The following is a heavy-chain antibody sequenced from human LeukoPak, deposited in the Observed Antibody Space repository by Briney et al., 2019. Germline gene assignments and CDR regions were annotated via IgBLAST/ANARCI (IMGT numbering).Heavy chain of an antibody. D-gene: IGHD3-16*01. CDR2: FYYSGST. Sequence: SETLSLTCTVSGGSISSYYWSWIRQPPGKGLEWIGYFYYSGSTNYNPSLKSRVTISVDTSKNQFSLKLSSVTAADTAVYYCASMMPAGYWGQGTLVTVSS. J-gene: IGHJ4*02. CDR3: ASMMPAGY. CDR1: GGSISSYY. V-gene: IGHV4-59*01.